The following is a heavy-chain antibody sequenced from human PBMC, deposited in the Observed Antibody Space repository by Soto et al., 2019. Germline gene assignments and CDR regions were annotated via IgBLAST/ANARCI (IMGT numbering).Heavy chain of an antibody. D-gene: IGHD5-12*01. J-gene: IGHJ4*02. Sequence: EVQLVESGGGLVKPGGSLRLSCAASGFTFSSYNMNWVRQAPGKGLEWVSSISSSSTYIYYADSVKGRFTISRDNAKNSLYLQMNSLRAEDTAVYYCARGWLRDPWMNWGQGTLVTVSS. CDR1: GFTFSSYN. CDR2: ISSSSTYI. CDR3: ARGWLRDPWMN. V-gene: IGHV3-21*01.